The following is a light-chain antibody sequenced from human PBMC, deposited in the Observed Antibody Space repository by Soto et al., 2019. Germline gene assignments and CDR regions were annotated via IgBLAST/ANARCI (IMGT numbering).Light chain of an antibody. CDR3: QQRHSYPVT. V-gene: IGKV1-9*01. CDR1: QGISNY. CDR2: TAS. J-gene: IGKJ5*01. Sequence: DIQLTQSPSFLSASVGDGITISCRASQGISNYLAWYQQKPGQAPKLLIHTASTLQSGVPSRFSGSGTGSEFALTISSLQPEDFAIYYCQQRHSYPVTFGQGTRLEIK.